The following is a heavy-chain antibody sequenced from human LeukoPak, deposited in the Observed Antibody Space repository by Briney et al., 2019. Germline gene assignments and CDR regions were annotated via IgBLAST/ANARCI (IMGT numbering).Heavy chain of an antibody. Sequence: GGSLRLSCVASEFTFDDYGMNWVRQAPGKGLEWVSRISWNGGSTTYADSVKGRFTISRGNAKNSLYLQMNSLKTEDTAVYYCTTDPQESYCSGGSCYSGDYWGQGTLVTVSS. CDR3: TTDPQESYCSGGSCYSGDY. CDR2: ISWNGGST. D-gene: IGHD2-15*01. V-gene: IGHV3-20*04. J-gene: IGHJ4*02. CDR1: EFTFDDYG.